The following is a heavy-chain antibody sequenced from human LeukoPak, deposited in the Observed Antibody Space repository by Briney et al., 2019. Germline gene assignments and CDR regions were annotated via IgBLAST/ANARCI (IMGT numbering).Heavy chain of an antibody. Sequence: GGSLRLSCAASGFTFSSYAMSWVRQAPGKGLEWVSAISGSGGSTYYADSVKGRFTISRDNSKNTLYLQMNSMRAEDTAVYYCAKDLDAQGDYGDYTPFDYWGQGTLVTVSS. CDR3: AKDLDAQGDYGDYTPFDY. CDR1: GFTFSSYA. D-gene: IGHD4-17*01. V-gene: IGHV3-23*01. J-gene: IGHJ4*02. CDR2: ISGSGGST.